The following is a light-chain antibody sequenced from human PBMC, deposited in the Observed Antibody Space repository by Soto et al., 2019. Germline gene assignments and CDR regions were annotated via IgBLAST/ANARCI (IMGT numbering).Light chain of an antibody. CDR2: RNN. CDR1: SSNIGNNY. V-gene: IGLV1-47*01. CDR3: AAWDDSLSGQWV. Sequence: QSVLTRPPSASGTPGQRVTISCSGSSSNIGNNYVCWYHQLPGTAPKLLIYRNNQRPSGVPDRFSGSKSGTSASLAISGLRSEDEADYYCAAWDDSLSGQWVFGGGTKLTVL. J-gene: IGLJ3*02.